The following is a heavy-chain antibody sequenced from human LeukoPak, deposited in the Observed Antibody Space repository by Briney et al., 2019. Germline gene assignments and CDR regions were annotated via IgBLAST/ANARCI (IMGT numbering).Heavy chain of an antibody. V-gene: IGHV4-39*01. CDR2: RYYSGGT. J-gene: IGHJ5*02. D-gene: IGHD3-10*01. CDR3: ASGTHSTEFDP. Sequence: SETLSLTCTVSGGSISSSSYYWGWIRQPPGKGLEWIGSRYYSGGTYYNPSLKSRVTISVDTSKNQFSLKLSSVTAADTAEYYCASGTHSTEFDPWGQGTLVTVSS. CDR1: GGSISSSSYY.